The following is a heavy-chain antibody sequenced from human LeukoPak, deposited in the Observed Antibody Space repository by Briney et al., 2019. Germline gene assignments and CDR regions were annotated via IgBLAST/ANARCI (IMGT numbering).Heavy chain of an antibody. V-gene: IGHV3-30*18. J-gene: IGHJ4*02. CDR2: ISYDGSNK. CDR3: AKDGRSDYFDY. CDR1: GFTFSSYG. Sequence: GGSLRLSCAASGFTFSSYGMHWVRQAPGKGLEWVAVISYDGSNKYYADSVKGRFTISRDNSKNTLYLQMNSLRAEDTAVYYCAKDGRSDYFDYWGQGTLVTVSS. D-gene: IGHD2-15*01.